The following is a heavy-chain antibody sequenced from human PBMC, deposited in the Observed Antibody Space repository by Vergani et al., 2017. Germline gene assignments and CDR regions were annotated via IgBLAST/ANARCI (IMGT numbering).Heavy chain of an antibody. Sequence: EVQMVESGGGLIQPGGSLRLSCAASGFTVSRNYMSWVRQAPGKGLEWVSVIYSGGSTYYADSGKGVCTIPGDNSKNTQYLQMNSMRAEDTSVDYCASSDDYYYYMDVWGKGTTVTVSS. CDR3: ASSDDYYYYMDV. CDR1: GFTVSRNY. J-gene: IGHJ6*03. CDR2: IYSGGST. V-gene: IGHV3-53*01.